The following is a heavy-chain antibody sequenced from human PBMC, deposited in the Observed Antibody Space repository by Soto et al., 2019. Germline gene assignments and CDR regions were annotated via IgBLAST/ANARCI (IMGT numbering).Heavy chain of an antibody. CDR1: GFTFSSYW. CDR3: ARFYYDYIWGSYRWSNYYYYYMDV. Sequence: EVQLVESGGGLVQPGGSLRLSCAASGFTFSSYWMSWVRQAPGKGLEWVANIKQDGSEKYYVDSVKGRFTISRDNAKNSLYMQMNSLRAEDTAVYYCARFYYDYIWGSYRWSNYYYYYMDVWGKGTTVTVSS. D-gene: IGHD3-16*02. CDR2: IKQDGSEK. V-gene: IGHV3-7*01. J-gene: IGHJ6*03.